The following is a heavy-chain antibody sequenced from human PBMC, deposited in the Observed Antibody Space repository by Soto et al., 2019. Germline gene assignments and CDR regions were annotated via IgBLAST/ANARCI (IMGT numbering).Heavy chain of an antibody. Sequence: SETLSLTCTVSGAYVSSGTYYWSWIRQPPGKGLEWIGDIYYSGSTKYNPSLQSRVTISVDTSNNQFSLKLSSVTAADTAVYFCSRGPPRVHWFDPWGQGTLVPSPQ. CDR1: GAYVSSGTYY. CDR2: IYYSGST. CDR3: SRGPPRVHWFDP. J-gene: IGHJ5*02. V-gene: IGHV4-61*01.